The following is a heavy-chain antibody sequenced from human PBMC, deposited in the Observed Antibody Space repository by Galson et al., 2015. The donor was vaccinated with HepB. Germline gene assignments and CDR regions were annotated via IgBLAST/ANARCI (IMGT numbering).Heavy chain of an antibody. CDR1: GYTFTGYY. Sequence: CKASGYTFTGYYMHWVRQAPGQGLEWMGWINPNSGGTNYAQKFQGRVTMTRDTSISTAYMELSRLRSDDTAVYYCARGHYDFWSGYLHYFDYWGQGTLVTVSS. CDR3: ARGHYDFWSGYLHYFDY. CDR2: INPNSGGT. D-gene: IGHD3-3*01. V-gene: IGHV1-2*02. J-gene: IGHJ4*02.